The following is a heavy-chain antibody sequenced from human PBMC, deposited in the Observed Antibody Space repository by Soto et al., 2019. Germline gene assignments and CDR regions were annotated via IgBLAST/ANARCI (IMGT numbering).Heavy chain of an antibody. Sequence: ASVKVSCKASGYPFTSYCISWVRQAPGQGREWMGWISAYNGNTNYAQKLQGRVTMTTDTSTSTAYMELRSLRSDDTAVYYCAIDLPWVLLLFGESEASDYWGQRTLVTVSS. CDR3: AIDLPWVLLLFGESEASDY. D-gene: IGHD3-10*01. CDR2: ISAYNGNT. J-gene: IGHJ4*02. CDR1: GYPFTSYC. V-gene: IGHV1-18*01.